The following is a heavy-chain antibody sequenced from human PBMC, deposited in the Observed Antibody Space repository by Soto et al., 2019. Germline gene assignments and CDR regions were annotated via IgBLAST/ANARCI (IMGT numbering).Heavy chain of an antibody. CDR2: IIPILGIA. J-gene: IGHJ4*02. CDR3: ARASYCDCVKLDY. Sequence: QVQLVQSGAEVKKPGSSVKVSCKASGGTFSSYTISWVRQAPGQGLEWMGRIIPILGIANYAQKFQGRVTITADNSTSKAYMERSSLISEDTAVDYCARASYCDCVKLDYWGQGTLVTVSS. CDR1: GGTFSSYT. V-gene: IGHV1-69*02. D-gene: IGHD2-21*02.